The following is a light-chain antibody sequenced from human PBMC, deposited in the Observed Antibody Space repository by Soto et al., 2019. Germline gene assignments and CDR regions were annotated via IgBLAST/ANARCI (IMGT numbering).Light chain of an antibody. V-gene: IGLV4-69*01. CDR1: SGHSSYA. CDR2: LNSDGSH. J-gene: IGLJ1*01. Sequence: QLVLTQSPSASASLGASVKLTCTLSSGHSSYAIAWHQQQPEKGPRYLMKLNSDGSHSKGDGIPDRFSGSSSGAERYLTISSLQSEDEADYYCSSFTNTITRYAFGTGTKVTVL. CDR3: SSFTNTITRYA.